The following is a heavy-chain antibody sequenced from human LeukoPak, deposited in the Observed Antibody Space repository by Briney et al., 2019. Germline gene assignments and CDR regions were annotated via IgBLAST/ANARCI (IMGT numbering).Heavy chain of an antibody. V-gene: IGHV4-4*02. J-gene: IGHJ2*01. CDR1: GGSITSTNW. Sequence: SETLSLTCGVSGGSITSTNWWSWVRQPPGQGLEWIGEVSLSGLTNYNPSLKSRVTISVDTSDNHFSLNLSSVTAADTAVYYCARTRLDYYGSGTYPNWYFDLWGRGTLVTVSS. CDR2: VSLSGLT. CDR3: ARTRLDYYGSGTYPNWYFDL. D-gene: IGHD3-10*01.